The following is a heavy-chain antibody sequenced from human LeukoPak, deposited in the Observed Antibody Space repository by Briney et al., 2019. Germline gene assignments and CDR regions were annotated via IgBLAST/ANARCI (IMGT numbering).Heavy chain of an antibody. CDR3: ARVVGITGTTTLIFDY. V-gene: IGHV4-38-2*02. CDR1: GYSISSGYY. Sequence: SETLSLTCTVSGYSISSGYYWGWIRQPPGKGLEWIGSIYHSGSTYYNPSLKSRVTISVDTPKNQFSLKLSSVTAADTAVYYCARVVGITGTTTLIFDYWGQGTLVTVSS. J-gene: IGHJ4*02. D-gene: IGHD1-7*01. CDR2: IYHSGST.